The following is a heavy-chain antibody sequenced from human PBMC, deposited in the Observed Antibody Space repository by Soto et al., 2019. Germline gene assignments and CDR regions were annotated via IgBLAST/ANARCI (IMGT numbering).Heavy chain of an antibody. Sequence: QVQLVESGGGVVQPGRSLRLSCAASGFTFSSYGMHWVRQAPGKGLEWVAVISYDGSNKYYADSVKGRFTISRDNSKNTLYLQMNSLRAEDTAVYYCAKSSRGGSGWYSHGMDVWGQGTTVTVSS. J-gene: IGHJ6*02. CDR3: AKSSRGGSGWYSHGMDV. CDR2: ISYDGSNK. D-gene: IGHD6-19*01. CDR1: GFTFSSYG. V-gene: IGHV3-30*18.